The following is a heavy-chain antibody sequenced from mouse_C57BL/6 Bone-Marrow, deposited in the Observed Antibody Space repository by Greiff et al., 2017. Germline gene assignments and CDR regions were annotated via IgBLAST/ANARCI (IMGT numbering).Heavy chain of an antibody. CDR2: IDPEIGDT. CDR3: SAFDGNYFDF. CDR1: GFTFKDDY. J-gene: IGHJ2*01. Sequence: EVQLQQSGAELVRPGASVKLSCTASGFTFKDDYIHWVKQRPEQGLEWIGWIDPEIGDTEYASKFQGKATIKSDTSSNTAYLQLSSLTSEDTAVYYCSAFDGNYFDFWGQGTPLTVAS. V-gene: IGHV14-4*01. D-gene: IGHD2-3*01.